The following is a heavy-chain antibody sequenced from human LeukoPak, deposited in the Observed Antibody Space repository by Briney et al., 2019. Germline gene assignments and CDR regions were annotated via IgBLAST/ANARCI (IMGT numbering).Heavy chain of an antibody. CDR3: AREAQVGVIDY. J-gene: IGHJ4*02. CDR2: IYTSGST. V-gene: IGHV4-61*02. CDR1: GGSISSGSYH. D-gene: IGHD3-10*01. Sequence: PSETLSLTCTVSGGSISSGSYHWSWIRQPAGKGLEWIGRIYTSGSTNYNPSLKSRVTISVDTSKNQFSLKLSSVTAADTAVYYCAREAQVGVIDYWGQGTLVTVSS.